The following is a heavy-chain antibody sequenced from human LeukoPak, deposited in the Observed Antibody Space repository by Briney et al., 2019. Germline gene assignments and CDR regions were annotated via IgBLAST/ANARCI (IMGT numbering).Heavy chain of an antibody. CDR1: GYTFTGYY. J-gene: IGHJ4*02. Sequence: SVNVSFKASGYTFTGYYMHWVRQAPAQGLAWMGWINPNSGDTNYAQNVQGRVSMTRDTSISTAYMELSRLSSDDTAVYYCAIVTYDTRGYSPFDCWGQGTLITVSS. V-gene: IGHV1-2*02. D-gene: IGHD3-22*01. CDR2: INPNSGDT. CDR3: AIVTYDTRGYSPFDC.